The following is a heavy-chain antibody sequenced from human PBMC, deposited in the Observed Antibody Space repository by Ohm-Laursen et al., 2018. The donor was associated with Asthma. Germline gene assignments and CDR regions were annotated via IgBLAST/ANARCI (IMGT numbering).Heavy chain of an antibody. CDR3: ARIGPEWELPGREYSLHH. V-gene: IGHV3-21*01. J-gene: IGHJ1*01. D-gene: IGHD1-26*01. Sequence: SLRLSCSASGYTFSRYSMHWVRQIPGKGLEWVASISTASSFIYYADSVRGRFTTSRGNARNSVYLQMNSLRAEDTALYYCARIGPEWELPGREYSLHHWGEGTLVTVSS. CDR1: GYTFSRYS. CDR2: ISTASSFI.